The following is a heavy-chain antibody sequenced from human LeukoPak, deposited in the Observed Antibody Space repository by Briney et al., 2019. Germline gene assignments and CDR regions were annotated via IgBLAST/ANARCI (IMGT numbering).Heavy chain of an antibody. CDR3: ARESNLFGVADDAFDI. CDR1: GGSLSSSSYY. CDR2: IYYSGST. D-gene: IGHD3-3*01. J-gene: IGHJ3*02. V-gene: IGHV4-39*07. Sequence: SETLSLTCTVSGGSLSSSSYYWGWIRQPPGKGLEWIGSIYYSGSTYYNPSLKSRVTISVDTSKNQFSLKLSSVTAADTAVYYCARESNLFGVADDAFDIWGQGTMVTVSS.